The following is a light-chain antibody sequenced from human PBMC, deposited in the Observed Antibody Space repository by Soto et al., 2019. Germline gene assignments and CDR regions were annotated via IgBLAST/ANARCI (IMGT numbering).Light chain of an antibody. CDR2: TAS. CDR3: QQSYSTPIS. J-gene: IGKJ5*01. CDR1: QSISSH. Sequence: VGDTVTITCRASQSISSHLNWYQQKPGKAPNLLMYTASNLQSGVPSRFSGSGSGTDFTLTISSLQPEDFATYYCQQSYSTPISFGQGTRLEIK. V-gene: IGKV1-39*01.